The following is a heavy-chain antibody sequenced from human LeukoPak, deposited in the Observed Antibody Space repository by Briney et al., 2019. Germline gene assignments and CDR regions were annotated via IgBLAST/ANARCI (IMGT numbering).Heavy chain of an antibody. J-gene: IGHJ4*02. D-gene: IGHD2-2*01. CDR2: IYYSGST. CDR1: GGSFSGYY. Sequence: SETLSLTCAAYGGSFSGYYWGWIRQPPGKGLEWIGSIYYSGSTYYNPSLKSRVTISVDTSKNQFSLKLSSVTAADTAVYYCARPRYCSSTSCSQAFDYWGQGTLVTVSS. CDR3: ARPRYCSSTSCSQAFDY. V-gene: IGHV4-39*01.